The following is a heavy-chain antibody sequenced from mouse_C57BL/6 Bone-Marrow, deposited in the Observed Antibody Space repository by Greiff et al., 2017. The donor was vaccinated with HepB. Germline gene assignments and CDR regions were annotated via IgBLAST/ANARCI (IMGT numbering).Heavy chain of an antibody. CDR2: ISYDGSN. V-gene: IGHV3-6*01. CDR1: GYSITSGYY. Sequence: EVQLQQSGPGLVKPSQSLSLTCSVTGYSITSGYYWNWIRQFPGNKLEWMGYISYDGSNNYNPSLKNRISITRDPSKNQFFLKLNSVTTEDTATYYCARGYGSRDYAMDYWGQGTSVTVSS. CDR3: ARGYGSRDYAMDY. D-gene: IGHD1-1*01. J-gene: IGHJ4*01.